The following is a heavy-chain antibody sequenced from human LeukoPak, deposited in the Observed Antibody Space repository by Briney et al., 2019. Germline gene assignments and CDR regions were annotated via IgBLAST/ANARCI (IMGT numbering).Heavy chain of an antibody. V-gene: IGHV1-2*04. J-gene: IGHJ4*02. CDR1: GYTFTGYY. CDR2: INPNSGGT. Sequence: GASVKVSCKASGYTFTGYYMHWVRQAPGQGLEWMGWINPNSGGTNYTQKFQGWVTMTRDTSISTAYMELSRLRSDDTAVYYCARAPGRQWLGTPTYFDYWGQGTLVTVSS. D-gene: IGHD6-19*01. CDR3: ARAPGRQWLGTPTYFDY.